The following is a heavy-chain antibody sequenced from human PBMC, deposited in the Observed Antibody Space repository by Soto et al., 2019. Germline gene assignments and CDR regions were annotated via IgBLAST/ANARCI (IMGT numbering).Heavy chain of an antibody. Sequence: EVQLLESGGGLVQPGGSLRLSCAASGFTFSSYAMTWVRQAPGKGLEWVSVISGSGGSTYYADSVKGRFTISRDKSKNTLYLQMNSLRAEDTAVYYCARRSSGWYFDYWGQGTLVTVSS. CDR1: GFTFSSYA. J-gene: IGHJ4*02. CDR2: ISGSGGST. CDR3: ARRSSGWYFDY. V-gene: IGHV3-23*01. D-gene: IGHD6-19*01.